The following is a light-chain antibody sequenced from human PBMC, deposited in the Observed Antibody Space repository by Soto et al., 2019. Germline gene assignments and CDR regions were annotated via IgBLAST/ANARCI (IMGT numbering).Light chain of an antibody. CDR1: SSDGGNYNL. V-gene: IGLV2-23*02. J-gene: IGLJ2*01. CDR2: EVT. CDR3: FAYAGSSTLV. Sequence: QSALTQPASVSGSPGQSITISCTGTSSDGGNYNLVSWYQQHPGKAPKLMIYEVTKRPSGVSDRFSGSKSGNTASLTISGLHTEDVADYYCFAYAGSSTLVFGGGTKVTVL.